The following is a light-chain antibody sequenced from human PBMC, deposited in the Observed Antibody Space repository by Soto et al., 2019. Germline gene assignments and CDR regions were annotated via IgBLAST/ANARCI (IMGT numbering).Light chain of an antibody. J-gene: IGLJ3*02. CDR3: SAYTARSTLG. Sequence: QSALTQPASVSGSAGQSITISCSGTMRDVGAYNLVSWYQQHPGTAPKLIIYEVRNRPSGISSRFSGSRSGNTASLTISGLQCGDEGYYYCSAYTARSTLGFGGGAKLTGL. CDR1: MRDVGAYNL. CDR2: EVR. V-gene: IGLV2-14*01.